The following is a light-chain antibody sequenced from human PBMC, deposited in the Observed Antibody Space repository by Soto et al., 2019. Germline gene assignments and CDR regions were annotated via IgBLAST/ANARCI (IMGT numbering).Light chain of an antibody. CDR2: DAS. Sequence: EIVLTQSPATLSLSPGERATLSCRASQSVRSCLAWYQQKPGQAPRLLIYDASNRATGIPTRFSGSGSGKDFTLAISSLEPEDFAVYYWQQRSNWPRLTFGGGTKVEIK. V-gene: IGKV3-11*01. J-gene: IGKJ4*02. CDR1: QSVRSC. CDR3: QQRSNWPRLT.